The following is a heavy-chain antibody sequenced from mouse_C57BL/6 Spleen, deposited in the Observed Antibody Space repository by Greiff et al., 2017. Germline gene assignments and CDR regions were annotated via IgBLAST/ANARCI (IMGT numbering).Heavy chain of an antibody. CDR3: ASLTGTFYWYFDV. D-gene: IGHD4-1*01. CDR2: IWTGGGT. V-gene: IGHV2-9-1*01. J-gene: IGHJ1*03. CDR1: GFSLTSYA. Sequence: VQLVESGPGLVAPSQSLSITCTVSGFSLTSYAISWVRQPPGTGLEWLGVIWTGGGTNYNSALKSRLSISKYNSKSQVFLKMNSLQTYDTAMYYCASLTGTFYWYFDVWGTGTTVTFSS.